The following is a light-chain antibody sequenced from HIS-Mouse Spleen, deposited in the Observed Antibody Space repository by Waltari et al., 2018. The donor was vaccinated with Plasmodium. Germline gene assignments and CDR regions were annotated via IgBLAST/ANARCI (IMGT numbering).Light chain of an antibody. CDR3: YSTDSSGNHRV. Sequence: SYELTQPPSVSVSPGQTARINCSGDALPKNYAYWYQQKSGQAPVLFIYEDSKRPSGIPERFSGSSSGTMATLTISGAQVEDEADYYCYSTDSSGNHRVFGGGTKLTVL. CDR2: EDS. J-gene: IGLJ3*02. V-gene: IGLV3-10*01. CDR1: ALPKNY.